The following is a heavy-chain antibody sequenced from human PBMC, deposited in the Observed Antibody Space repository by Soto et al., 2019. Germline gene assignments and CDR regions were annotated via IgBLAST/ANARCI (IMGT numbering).Heavy chain of an antibody. D-gene: IGHD2-15*01. CDR3: ARQEVASTHYFYCMDV. V-gene: IGHV4-34*01. CDR2: INHSGST. CDR1: GGSFSGYY. J-gene: IGHJ6*02. Sequence: PSETLSLTCAVYGGSFSGYYCSWTRPPPGKGLEWIGEINHSGSTNYNPSLKSRVTISVDTSKTQFSLKLTSVTAADTAVYYCARQEVASTHYFYCMDVWGQGTTVTVSS.